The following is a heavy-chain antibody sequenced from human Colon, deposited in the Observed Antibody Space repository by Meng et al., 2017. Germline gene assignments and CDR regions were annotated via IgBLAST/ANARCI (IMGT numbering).Heavy chain of an antibody. CDR3: ARNSAAGVDY. Sequence: QVQLSEPGPRLGKSSGTLSLTCAVVGGSISSSNWWRLGRQPQGKGLEWIGEIYHSGSTNYNPSLKSRVTISVDKSKNQFSLKLSSVTAADTAVYYCARNSAAGVDYWGQGTLVTVSS. J-gene: IGHJ4*02. D-gene: IGHD6-13*01. CDR1: GGSISSSNW. V-gene: IGHV4-4*02. CDR2: IYHSGST.